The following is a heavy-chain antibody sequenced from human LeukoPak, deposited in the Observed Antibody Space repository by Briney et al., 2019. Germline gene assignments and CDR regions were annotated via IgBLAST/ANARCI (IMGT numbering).Heavy chain of an antibody. CDR1: GYTFTSYG. D-gene: IGHD4-17*01. V-gene: IGHV1-18*01. Sequence: ASMKVSCKASGYTFTSYGISWVRQAPGQGLEWMGWISAYNGNTNSAQKLQGRVTMTTDTSTSTAYMELRSLRSGDTAVYYCARGRKDYGDYYFDSWGQGTLVTVSS. J-gene: IGHJ4*02. CDR2: ISAYNGNT. CDR3: ARGRKDYGDYYFDS.